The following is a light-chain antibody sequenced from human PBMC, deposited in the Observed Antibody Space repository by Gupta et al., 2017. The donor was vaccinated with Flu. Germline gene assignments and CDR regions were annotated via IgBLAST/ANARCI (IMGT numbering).Light chain of an antibody. V-gene: IGKV3D-15*01. Sequence: EIVMTQFPATLSVSPGEGATLSCRASQSVSTNLAWYQRKPGQAPRLLIYGASSRATGIPITFRGSGSGTEFTLTISSLQSEDFAVYYCQQDKYCPVTFGQGTKLDVK. CDR1: QSVSTN. CDR3: QQDKYCPVT. CDR2: GAS. J-gene: IGKJ1*01.